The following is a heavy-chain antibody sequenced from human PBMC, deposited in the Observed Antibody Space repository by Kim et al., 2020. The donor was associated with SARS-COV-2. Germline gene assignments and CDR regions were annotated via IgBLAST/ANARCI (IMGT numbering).Heavy chain of an antibody. CDR2: ISGSGGST. CDR3: AKDMYDILTGYSNYYYYYGMDV. Sequence: GGSLRLSCAASGFTFSSYAMSWVRQAPGKGLEWVSAISGSGGSTYYADSVKGRFTISRDNSKNTLYLQMNSLRAEDTAVYYCAKDMYDILTGYSNYYYYYGMDVWGQGTTVTVSS. CDR1: GFTFSSYA. J-gene: IGHJ6*02. D-gene: IGHD3-9*01. V-gene: IGHV3-23*01.